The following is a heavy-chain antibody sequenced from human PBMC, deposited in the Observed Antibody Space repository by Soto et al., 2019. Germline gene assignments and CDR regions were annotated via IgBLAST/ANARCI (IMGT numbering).Heavy chain of an antibody. Sequence: GGSLRLSCAASGFTFSSYVMHWVRQAPGKGLEWVAVISYDGSNKYYADSVKGRFTISRDNSKNTLYLQMNSLRAEDTAVYYCAKDLRVVPAAIFDYWGQGTMVTVSS. D-gene: IGHD2-2*01. CDR3: AKDLRVVPAAIFDY. CDR1: GFTFSSYV. CDR2: ISYDGSNK. J-gene: IGHJ4*02. V-gene: IGHV3-30*18.